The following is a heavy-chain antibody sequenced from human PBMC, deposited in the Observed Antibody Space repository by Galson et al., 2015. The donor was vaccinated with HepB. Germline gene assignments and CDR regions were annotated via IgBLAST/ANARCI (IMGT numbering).Heavy chain of an antibody. CDR1: GFTFSSYA. J-gene: IGHJ4*02. Sequence: SLRLSCAASGFTFSSYAMSWVRQAPGKGLEWVSAISGSGGSTYYADSVKGRFTISRDNSKNTLYLHMNSLRAEDTAVYYCAKAGRYYGSGSYFWGQGTLVTVSS. V-gene: IGHV3-23*01. D-gene: IGHD3-10*01. CDR3: AKAGRYYGSGSYF. CDR2: ISGSGGST.